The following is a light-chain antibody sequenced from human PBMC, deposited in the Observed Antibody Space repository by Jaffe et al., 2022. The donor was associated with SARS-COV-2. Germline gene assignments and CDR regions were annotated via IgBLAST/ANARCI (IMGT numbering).Light chain of an antibody. J-gene: IGLJ3*02. CDR3: SSFTSSPSWV. Sequence: QSALTQPASVSGSPGQSITISCTGTSSDIGGYNYVSWYQQHPGKAPKLIIYDVSNRPSGVSNRFSGSKSGNTASLTISGLQAEDEAAYYCSSFTSSPSWVFGGGTKLTVL. CDR1: SSDIGGYNY. V-gene: IGLV2-14*01. CDR2: DVS.